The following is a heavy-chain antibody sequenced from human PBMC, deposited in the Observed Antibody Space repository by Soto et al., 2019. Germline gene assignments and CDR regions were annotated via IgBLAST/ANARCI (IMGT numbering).Heavy chain of an antibody. CDR2: IIPIFGTA. Sequence: AASVKVSCKASGGTFSSYAISWVRQAPGQGLEWMGGIIPIFGTANYAQKFQGRVTITADESTSTAHMELSSLRSEDTAVYYCARDRYYDILTGYYPPHSYYYYGMDVWGQGTTVTVS. J-gene: IGHJ6*02. CDR1: GGTFSSYA. D-gene: IGHD3-9*01. V-gene: IGHV1-69*13. CDR3: ARDRYYDILTGYYPPHSYYYYGMDV.